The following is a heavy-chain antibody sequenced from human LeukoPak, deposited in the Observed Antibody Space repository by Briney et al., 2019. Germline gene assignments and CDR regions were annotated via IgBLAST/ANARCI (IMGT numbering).Heavy chain of an antibody. J-gene: IGHJ6*02. D-gene: IGHD4-17*01. V-gene: IGHV3-30*18. CDR3: AKIVGLRDYHYGMDV. CDR2: ISYDGSNK. Sequence: GGSLRLSCAASGFTFSSYGMHWVRQAPGKGLEWVAVISYDGSNKYYADSVKGRFTISRDNSKNTLYLQMNSLRAEDTAVYYCAKIVGLRDYHYGMDVWGQGTTVTVSS. CDR1: GFTFSSYG.